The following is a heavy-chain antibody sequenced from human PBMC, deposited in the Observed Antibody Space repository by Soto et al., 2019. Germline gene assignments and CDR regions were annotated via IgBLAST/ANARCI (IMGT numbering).Heavy chain of an antibody. CDR3: VRPYYSSSWFPFDR. CDR1: GFDFGGYY. J-gene: IGHJ4*02. D-gene: IGHD6-13*01. CDR2: IDSGDGTT. Sequence: GGSLRLSCTGSGFDFGGYYMSWIRQAPGKGLEWVSYIDSGDGTTYYTDSVKGRFTISRDNAKKTVYLQMSSLRVEDAALYYCVRPYYSSSWFPFDRWGQGTLVTVSS. V-gene: IGHV3-11*01.